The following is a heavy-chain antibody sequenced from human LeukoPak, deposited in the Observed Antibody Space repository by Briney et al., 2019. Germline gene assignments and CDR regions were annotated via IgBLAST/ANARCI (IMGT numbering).Heavy chain of an antibody. D-gene: IGHD3-22*01. Sequence: PSETLSLTCAVYGGSFSGYYWSWIRQPPGKGLEWIGEINHSGSTNYNPSLKSRVTISVDTSKNQFSLKLSSVTAADTAVYYCASRSGYLSFDYWGQGTLVTVSS. CDR2: INHSGST. CDR1: GGSFSGYY. J-gene: IGHJ4*02. CDR3: ASRSGYLSFDY. V-gene: IGHV4-34*01.